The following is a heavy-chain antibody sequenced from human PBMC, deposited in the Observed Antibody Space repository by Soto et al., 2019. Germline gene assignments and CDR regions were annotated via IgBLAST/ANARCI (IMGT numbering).Heavy chain of an antibody. CDR1: GGSISSGVCY. Sequence: SETLSVTCAVSGGSISSGVCYWSWLRQHPGKGLEWIGYIYYSGSTYYNPSLKSRVTISVDTSKNQFSLKLSSVTAADTAVYYCGREKREGVDGYYYYGMDVRGQGTTVTVSS. V-gene: IGHV4-31*11. D-gene: IGHD1-26*01. J-gene: IGHJ6*02. CDR2: IYYSGST. CDR3: GREKREGVDGYYYYGMDV.